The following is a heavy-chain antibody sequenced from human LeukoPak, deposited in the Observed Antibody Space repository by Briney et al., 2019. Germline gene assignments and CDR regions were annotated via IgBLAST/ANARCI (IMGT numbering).Heavy chain of an antibody. J-gene: IGHJ6*03. V-gene: IGHV1-2*02. D-gene: IGHD2-15*01. CDR2: INPNSGGT. Sequence: ASVKISCKTSGYTFTDYYIHWVRQAPGQGLEWMGWINPNSGGTNYAQKFQGRVTMTRDTSISTAYMELSGLTSDDTAMYSCARAQGWTLHYMDVWDKGTAVTVSS. CDR1: GYTFTDYY. CDR3: ARAQGWTLHYMDV.